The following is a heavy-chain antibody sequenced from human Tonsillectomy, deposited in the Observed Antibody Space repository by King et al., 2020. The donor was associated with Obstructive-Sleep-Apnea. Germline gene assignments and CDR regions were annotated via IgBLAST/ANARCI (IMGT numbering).Heavy chain of an antibody. V-gene: IGHV3-48*02. CDR2: ISSDGSTK. CDR1: GFTFRTFS. D-gene: IGHD4-17*01. J-gene: IGHJ2*01. CDR3: ARLVDDYGDYVNWYFDL. Sequence: VQLVESGGGLVQPGGSLRLSCVASGFTFRTFSMNWVRQAPGRGLAWVSHISSDGSTKYYAGSVKGRFSTSRDNAKNSLYLQSNSLRDEDTAVYYRARLVDDYGDYVNWYFDLWGRGTRVTVSS.